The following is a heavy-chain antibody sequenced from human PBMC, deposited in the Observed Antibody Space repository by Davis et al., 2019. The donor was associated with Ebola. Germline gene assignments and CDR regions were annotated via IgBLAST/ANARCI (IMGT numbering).Heavy chain of an antibody. J-gene: IGHJ4*02. CDR2: IYPGDSDI. CDR1: GYSFTNYW. Sequence: GESLKISCKGSGYSFTNYWIGWVRQMPGKGLEWMGIIYPGDSDIRYSPSFQGQVTISADKSISTAYLQWSSLKASDTAIYYCARRRVIHDLSTNDYLDFWGQGTLVTVSS. V-gene: IGHV5-51*01. CDR3: ARRRVIHDLSTNDYLDF. D-gene: IGHD5/OR15-5a*01.